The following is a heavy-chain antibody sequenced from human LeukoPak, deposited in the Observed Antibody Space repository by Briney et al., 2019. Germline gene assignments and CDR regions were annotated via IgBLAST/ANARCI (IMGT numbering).Heavy chain of an antibody. D-gene: IGHD5-12*01. Sequence: PGRSLRLSCAASGFTFSTYVMHWVRQAPGKGLEWVAVISYDGGNKYYADSVKGRFTISRDNSKNTLFLQMNSLRVEDTAVYYCAKDLLRYDPVATSGMDVWGQGTTVTVSS. CDR2: ISYDGGNK. V-gene: IGHV3-30*18. J-gene: IGHJ6*02. CDR3: AKDLLRYDPVATSGMDV. CDR1: GFTFSTYV.